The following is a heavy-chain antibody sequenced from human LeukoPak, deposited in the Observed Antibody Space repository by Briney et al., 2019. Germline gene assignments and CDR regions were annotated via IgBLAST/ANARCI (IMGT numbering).Heavy chain of an antibody. CDR2: INHSGST. D-gene: IGHD2-21*02. CDR3: ARRSDCGGDCYSNWFDP. J-gene: IGHJ5*02. Sequence: PSETLSLTCAVYGGSFSGYYWSWIRQPPGKGLEWIGEINHSGSTNYNPSLKSRVTISVDTSRNQFSLKRSSVTAADTAVYYCARRSDCGGDCYSNWFDPWGQGTLVTVSS. CDR1: GGSFSGYY. V-gene: IGHV4-34*01.